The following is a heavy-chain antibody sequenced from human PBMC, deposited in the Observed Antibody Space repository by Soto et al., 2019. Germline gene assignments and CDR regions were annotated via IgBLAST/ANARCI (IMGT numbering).Heavy chain of an antibody. D-gene: IGHD3-10*01. CDR1: GGSFSGYY. CDR3: ARAGSGSFDP. V-gene: IGHV4-34*01. Sequence: QVQLQQWGAGLLKPSETLSLTCAVYGGSFSGYYWSWIRQPPGKGLEWIGEINHSGSTNYNPSLKSRVTISVDTSKNQFFLKLSSVTAADTAVYYCARAGSGSFDPWGQGTLVTVSS. J-gene: IGHJ5*02. CDR2: INHSGST.